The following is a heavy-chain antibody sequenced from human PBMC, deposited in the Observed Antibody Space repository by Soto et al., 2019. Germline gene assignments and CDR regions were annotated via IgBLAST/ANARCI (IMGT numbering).Heavy chain of an antibody. Sequence: QVQLVESGGGVVQPGRSLRLSCAVSGFTFSDFGMHWVRQAPGKGLEGVALIWYHGGNEEYADSVKGRFSSSRDNSKNTLYLQMDSLRAEDTAVYYCARRGCVKGVCYNSYDMWGQGTMVTVSS. J-gene: IGHJ3*02. V-gene: IGHV3-33*03. D-gene: IGHD2-8*01. CDR2: IWYHGGNE. CDR3: ARRGCVKGVCYNSYDM. CDR1: GFTFSDFG.